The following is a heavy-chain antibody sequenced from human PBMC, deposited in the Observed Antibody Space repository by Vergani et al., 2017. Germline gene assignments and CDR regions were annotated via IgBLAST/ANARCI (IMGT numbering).Heavy chain of an antibody. V-gene: IGHV4-31*03. CDR1: GGSISSGGYY. J-gene: IGHJ6*03. CDR2: LYYSGST. CDR3: ARAGDCSGGSSYCSYYYNYMDV. Sequence: QVQLQESGPGLVKPSQTLSLTCTVSGGSISSGGYYWSWIRQHPGKGLEWIGYLYYSGSTYYNPSLKRRVTISVDTSKNQFSLKMSSVSAADTDVYYCARAGDCSGGSSYCSYYYNYMDVWGKGTTVTVSS. D-gene: IGHD2-15*01.